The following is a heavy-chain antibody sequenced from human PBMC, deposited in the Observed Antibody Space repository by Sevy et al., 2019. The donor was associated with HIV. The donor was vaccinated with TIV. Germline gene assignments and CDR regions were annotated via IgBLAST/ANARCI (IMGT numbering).Heavy chain of an antibody. CDR1: GFTFDDYT. V-gene: IGHV3-43*01. J-gene: IGHJ4*02. CDR3: AKDIPGYSGFDH. CDR2: ISWDAKTT. D-gene: IGHD3-10*01. Sequence: GGSLRLSCAASGFTFDDYTMHWVRQVPGKGLEWVSLISWDAKTTDYADSVEGRFTVSRDNREKSLYLQMNSLRSEDTALYFCAKDIPGYSGFDHWGQGTLVTVSS.